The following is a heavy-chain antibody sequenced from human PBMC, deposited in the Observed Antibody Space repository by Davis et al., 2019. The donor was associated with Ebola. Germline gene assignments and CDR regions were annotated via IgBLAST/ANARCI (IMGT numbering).Heavy chain of an antibody. CDR2: LGTSADT. CDR3: AKDNRNIWSEV. D-gene: IGHD2/OR15-2a*01. CDR1: GFVFSSYV. J-gene: IGHJ3*01. V-gene: IGHV3-23*01. Sequence: GESLKISCAASGFVFSSYVMSWVRQAPGKGLEWVSTLGTSADTYYADSVKGRFTISRDNSKNTLHLQMNSLRVEDTAIYYCAKDNRNIWSEVWGQGTMVTVSS.